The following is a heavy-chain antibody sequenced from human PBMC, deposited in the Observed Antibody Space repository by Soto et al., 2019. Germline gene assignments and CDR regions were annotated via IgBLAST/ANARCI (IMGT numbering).Heavy chain of an antibody. CDR2: IIPIFGTA. J-gene: IGHJ6*02. V-gene: IGHV1-69*13. CDR3: ARVGYDYYYGMDV. D-gene: IGHD6-13*01. CDR1: GGTFSSYA. Sequence: SVKVSCKASGGTFSSYAISWVRQAPGQGLEWMGGIIPIFGTANYAQKFQGSVTITADESTSTDYMELSSLRTEDTAVYYCARVGYDYYYGMDVWGQGTTVTVSS.